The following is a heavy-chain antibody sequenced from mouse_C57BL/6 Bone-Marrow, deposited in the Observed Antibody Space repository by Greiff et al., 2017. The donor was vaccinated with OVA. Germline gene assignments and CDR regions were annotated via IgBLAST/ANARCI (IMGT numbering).Heavy chain of an antibody. CDR1: GFSLTSYG. CDR2: ICSGGST. V-gene: IGHV2-2*01. D-gene: IGHD1-1*01. CDR3: GRKEVVSWYFDV. Sequence: VKLMESGPGLVQPSQSLSITCTVSGFSLTSYGVHWVRQSPGKGLEWLGVICSGGSTDYNAAFISRLGISTDNSNCHASFIMHRLQDDDAAKYCSGRKEVVSWYFDVWGTGTTVTVSS. J-gene: IGHJ1*03.